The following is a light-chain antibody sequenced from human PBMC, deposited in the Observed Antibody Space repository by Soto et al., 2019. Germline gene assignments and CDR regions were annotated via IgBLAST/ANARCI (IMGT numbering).Light chain of an antibody. Sequence: QSVLTQPASVSGSPGQSITISCTGTSSDVGGYNYVSWYQHHPGKAPKLIIYEVSNRPSGVSNRFSGSKSGNTASLTISGLQAEDEADYCCSSYSSSSTLCVVGTGTKVTVL. CDR2: EVS. CDR3: SSYSSSSTLCV. J-gene: IGLJ1*01. V-gene: IGLV2-14*01. CDR1: SSDVGGYNY.